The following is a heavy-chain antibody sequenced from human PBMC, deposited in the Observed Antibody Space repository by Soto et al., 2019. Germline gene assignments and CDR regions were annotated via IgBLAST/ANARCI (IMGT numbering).Heavy chain of an antibody. J-gene: IGHJ3*02. CDR2: INPNSRGT. Sequence: AASVKVSCKASGYTFTGYYMHWVRQAPGQGLEWMGWINPNSRGTNYAQKFQARVTMTRDTSISTAYMELSRLRFDDTAVYYCASGGQNALDIWGQGTTVTVS. CDR1: GYTFTGYY. CDR3: ASGGQNALDI. V-gene: IGHV1-2*02. D-gene: IGHD2-15*01.